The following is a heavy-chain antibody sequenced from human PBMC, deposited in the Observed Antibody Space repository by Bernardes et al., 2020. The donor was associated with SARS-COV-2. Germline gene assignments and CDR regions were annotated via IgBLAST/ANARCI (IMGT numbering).Heavy chain of an antibody. D-gene: IGHD6-6*01. CDR2: LSYDGVS. Sequence: SETLSRTCTVSGGSISGYYWSWVRQPPGKGLEWIGYLSYDGVSNYSPSLESRVTISIDTSQNQFSLKLTSVTAADTAVYYCARGAGVPQVLDFWARGTLVTVSS. CDR1: GGSISGYY. V-gene: IGHV4-59*01. J-gene: IGHJ4*02. CDR3: ARGAGVPQVLDF.